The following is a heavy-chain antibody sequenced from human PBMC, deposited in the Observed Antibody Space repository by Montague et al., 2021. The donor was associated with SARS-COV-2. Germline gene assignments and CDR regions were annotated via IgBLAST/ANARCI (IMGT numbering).Heavy chain of an antibody. V-gene: IGHV4-31*03. CDR1: GGSISSGGYY. Sequence: TLSLTCTVSGGSISSGGYYWSWSRQHGGKGLEWRGYIYYSGSTYYNSSHKSRVTISEDTSKNQFPLKLSSVTAADTAVYYCARDVGWYSSSGFDYWGQGTLVTVSS. J-gene: IGHJ4*02. CDR2: IYYSGST. D-gene: IGHD6-13*01. CDR3: ARDVGWYSSSGFDY.